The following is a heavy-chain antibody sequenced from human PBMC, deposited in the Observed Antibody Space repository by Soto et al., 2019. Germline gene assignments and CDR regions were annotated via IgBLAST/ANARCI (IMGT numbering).Heavy chain of an antibody. D-gene: IGHD3-10*01. CDR2: IDPSDSYT. CDR1: GYSFTSYW. CDR3: ASNMVRGVIPYYYYGMDV. J-gene: IGHJ6*02. V-gene: IGHV5-10-1*01. Sequence: GESLKISCKGSGYSFTSYWISWVRQMPGKGLEWMGRIDPSDSYTNYSPSFQGHVTISADKSISTAYLQWSSLKASDTAMYYCASNMVRGVIPYYYYGMDVWGQGTTVTVSS.